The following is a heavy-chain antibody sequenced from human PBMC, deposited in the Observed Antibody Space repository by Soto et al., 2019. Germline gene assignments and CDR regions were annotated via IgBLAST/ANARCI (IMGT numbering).Heavy chain of an antibody. CDR3: ARDCISTSCYPRKPMDV. Sequence: GGSLRLSCAASGFTFSSYGMHWVRQAPGKGLEWVAVISYDGSNKYYADSVKGRFTISRDNSKNTLYLQMNSLRAEDTAVYYCARDCISTSCYPRKPMDVWGQGTTVTV. V-gene: IGHV3-30*03. CDR1: GFTFSSYG. D-gene: IGHD2-2*01. CDR2: ISYDGSNK. J-gene: IGHJ6*02.